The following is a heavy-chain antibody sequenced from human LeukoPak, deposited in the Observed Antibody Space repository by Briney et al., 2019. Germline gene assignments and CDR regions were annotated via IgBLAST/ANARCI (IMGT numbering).Heavy chain of an antibody. Sequence: PGGSLRLSCAASGFTSSSYEMNWVRQAPGKGLEWVSYISSSGSTIYYADSVKGRFTISRDNAKNSLYLQMNSLRAEDTAVYYCARVSPLYLYGVDWGQGTLVTVSS. CDR2: ISSSGSTI. CDR1: GFTSSSYE. D-gene: IGHD4-17*01. V-gene: IGHV3-48*03. CDR3: ARVSPLYLYGVD. J-gene: IGHJ4*02.